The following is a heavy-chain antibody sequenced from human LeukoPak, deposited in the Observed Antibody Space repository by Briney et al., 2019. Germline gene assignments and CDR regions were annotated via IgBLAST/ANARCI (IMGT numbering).Heavy chain of an antibody. D-gene: IGHD4-17*01. J-gene: IGHJ4*02. Sequence: PSETLSLTCAVSGGSFSGYYWTWIRQPPGKGLEWIGEINHSGSANYNPSLKSRVTISLDTSKNQFSLKLSSVAAADTAVYYCARGQGTVTTHWGQGTLVTVSS. V-gene: IGHV4-34*01. CDR1: GGSFSGYY. CDR2: INHSGSA. CDR3: ARGQGTVTTH.